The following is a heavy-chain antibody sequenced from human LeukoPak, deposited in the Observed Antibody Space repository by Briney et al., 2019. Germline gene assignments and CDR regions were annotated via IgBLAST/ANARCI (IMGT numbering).Heavy chain of an antibody. CDR3: AREGGGYDPESQKEYFQH. Sequence: PGRSLRLSCAASGFTFSSYAMHWVRQAPGKGLEWVAVISYDGSNKYYADSVKGRFTISRDNSKNTLYLQMNSLGAEDTAVYYCAREGGGYDPESQKEYFQHWGQGTLVTVSS. D-gene: IGHD5-12*01. V-gene: IGHV3-30-3*01. J-gene: IGHJ1*01. CDR2: ISYDGSNK. CDR1: GFTFSSYA.